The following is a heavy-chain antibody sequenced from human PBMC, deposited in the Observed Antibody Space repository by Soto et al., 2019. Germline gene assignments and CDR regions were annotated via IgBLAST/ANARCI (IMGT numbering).Heavy chain of an antibody. CDR3: ARYSGKYQGPIDY. D-gene: IGHD1-26*01. CDR1: GFTFSHYG. J-gene: IGHJ4*02. CDR2: ISYDGSNK. Sequence: QVQLVESGGGVVQPGRSLRLSCAASGFTFSHYGIHWVRQAPGKGLEWLAVISYDGSNKHYADSVKGRFTVSRDNSKNTLYLQMNSLIAEDTAVYFCARYSGKYQGPIDYWGQGTLVTVSS. V-gene: IGHV3-30*03.